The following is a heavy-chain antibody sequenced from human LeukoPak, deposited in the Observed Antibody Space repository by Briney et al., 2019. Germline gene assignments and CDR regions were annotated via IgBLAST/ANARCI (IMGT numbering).Heavy chain of an antibody. J-gene: IGHJ6*03. CDR2: INHSGST. CDR1: VGSFSGYY. D-gene: IGHD3-3*01. CDR3: ARCFWSGYYKNYYYMDV. Sequence: PSETLSLTCALYVGSFSGYYWSWIRQPPGKGLEWIGEINHSGSTNYNPSLKSRVTISVDTSKNQFSLKLSSVTAADTAVYYCARCFWSGYYKNYYYMDVWGKGTTVTVS. V-gene: IGHV4-34*01.